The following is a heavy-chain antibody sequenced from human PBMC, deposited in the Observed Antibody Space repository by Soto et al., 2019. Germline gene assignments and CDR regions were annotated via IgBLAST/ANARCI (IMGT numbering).Heavy chain of an antibody. CDR3: ARMGHYVDYGLDY. J-gene: IGHJ4*02. D-gene: IGHD4-17*01. CDR2: IYHSGST. CDR1: GGSISSGGYS. V-gene: IGHV4-30-2*01. Sequence: SETLSLTCAVSGGSISSGGYSWSWIRQPPGKGLEWIGYIYHSGSTYYNPSLKSRVTISVDRSKNQFSLKLSSVTAADTAVYYCARMGHYVDYGLDYWGQGTLVTVSS.